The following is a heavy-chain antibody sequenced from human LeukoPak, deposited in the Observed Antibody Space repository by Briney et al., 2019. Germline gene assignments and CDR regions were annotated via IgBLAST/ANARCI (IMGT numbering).Heavy chain of an antibody. CDR3: AREADYYDSSGYYSADYFDY. CDR1: GFTFSSYD. D-gene: IGHD3-22*01. Sequence: GGSLRLSCAASGFTFSSYDMHWVRQATGKGLEWVSAIGTAGDTYYPGSVKGRFTISRENAKNSLYLQMNSLRAEDTAVYYCAREADYYDSSGYYSADYFDYWGQGTLVTVSS. J-gene: IGHJ4*02. CDR2: IGTAGDT. V-gene: IGHV3-13*01.